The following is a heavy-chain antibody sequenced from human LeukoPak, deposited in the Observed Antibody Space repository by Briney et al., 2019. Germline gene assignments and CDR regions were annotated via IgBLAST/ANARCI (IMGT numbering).Heavy chain of an antibody. D-gene: IGHD3-10*02. CDR1: GFTVSNNY. J-gene: IGHJ4*02. Sequence: GGSLRLSCAASGFTVSNNYMNWVRQAPGKGLEWVSLIFSHGETSYADSVKGRVTISRDKSKNTLYLQMNGLSVEDTAVYYCARDPPAVSINTYVWGQGTLVPVSS. CDR3: ARDPPAVSINTYV. V-gene: IGHV3-66*01. CDR2: IFSHGET.